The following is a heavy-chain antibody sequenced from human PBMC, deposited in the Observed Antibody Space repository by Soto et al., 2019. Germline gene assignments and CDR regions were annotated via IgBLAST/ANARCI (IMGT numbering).Heavy chain of an antibody. D-gene: IGHD3-3*01. CDR2: ISGYNGNT. CDR3: ARRSIFGVVSFGDY. Sequence: QVQLVQSAAEVRKPGAAVKVSCKTSGYNFSNHDISWVRQAPGQGPEWMGWISGYNGNTNFAQKFQGRVTMATDTSTSTAYMELRNLIFDDTAVYYCARRSIFGVVSFGDYWGQGTLVIVSS. CDR1: GYNFSNHD. J-gene: IGHJ4*01. V-gene: IGHV1-18*01.